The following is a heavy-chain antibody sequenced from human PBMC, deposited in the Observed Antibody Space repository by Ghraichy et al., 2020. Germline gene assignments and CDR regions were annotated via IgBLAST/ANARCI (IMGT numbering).Heavy chain of an antibody. CDR1: GYTFTGYY. Sequence: ASVKVSRKASGYTFTGYYIHWVRQAPGQGLEWMGWINPNSGDSNYAQKFLGRVTMTRDLSISTAYMDLRRLRSDDTAVYYCARDGRPTPKYYYDSSAFQNWGQGTLVTVSP. D-gene: IGHD3-22*01. J-gene: IGHJ4*02. CDR2: INPNSGDS. CDR3: ARDGRPTPKYYYDSSAFQN. V-gene: IGHV1-2*02.